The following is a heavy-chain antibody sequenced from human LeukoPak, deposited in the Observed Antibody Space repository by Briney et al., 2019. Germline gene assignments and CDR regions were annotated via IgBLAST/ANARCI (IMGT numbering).Heavy chain of an antibody. CDR1: GITFGSYW. Sequence: GGSLRLSCAASGITFGSYWMTWVRQAPGKGLECVANIKPDGSEKHYVDSVEGRFTISRDNAKNSLFLEMNSLRAEDTAVHYCARGRMAVAGSYEYWGQGTLVTVSS. CDR3: ARGRMAVAGSYEY. D-gene: IGHD6-19*01. J-gene: IGHJ4*02. V-gene: IGHV3-7*05. CDR2: IKPDGSEK.